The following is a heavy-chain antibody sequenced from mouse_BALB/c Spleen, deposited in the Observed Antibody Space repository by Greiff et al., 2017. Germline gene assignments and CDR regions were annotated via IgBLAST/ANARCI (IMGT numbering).Heavy chain of an antibody. V-gene: IGHV3-6*02. CDR1: GYSITSGYY. J-gene: IGHJ2*01. CDR3: ARDRGNFDY. Sequence: VKLQESGPGLVKPSQSLSLTCSVTGYSITSGYYWNWIRQFPGNKLEWMGYISYDGSNNYNPSLKNRISITRDTSKNQFFLKLNSVTTEDTATYYCARDRGNFDYWGQGTTLTVSS. D-gene: IGHD3-1*01. CDR2: ISYDGSN.